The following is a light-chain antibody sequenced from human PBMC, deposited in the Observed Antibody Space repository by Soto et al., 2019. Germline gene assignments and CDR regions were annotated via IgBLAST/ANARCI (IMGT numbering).Light chain of an antibody. CDR1: QYIRSY. V-gene: IGKV1-39*01. CDR2: AVS. J-gene: IGKJ3*01. Sequence: DVQMTQSPSSLSASVGDRVTITCRASQYIRSYLNWYQQKPGKAPKLLIHAVSSLQSGVPSRFSGSGSGTDFTLTVSSLQPEDFATYYCQQSYSTPFTFGPGTKVNIK. CDR3: QQSYSTPFT.